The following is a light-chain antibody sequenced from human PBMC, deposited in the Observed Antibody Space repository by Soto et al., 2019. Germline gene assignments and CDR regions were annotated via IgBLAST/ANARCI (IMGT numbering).Light chain of an antibody. CDR3: VAWDDSLNGPL. V-gene: IGLV1-44*01. J-gene: IGLJ2*01. CDR1: SSNIGSNT. CDR2: TDS. Sequence: QSVLTQPPSASGTPGQAVTISCSGSSSNIGSNTLNWYQHLPGTAPKLLIYTDSLRPSGVPARFTAFKSGTSASLAISGLQSEDEDDYYCVAWDDSLNGPLFGGGTQLTVL.